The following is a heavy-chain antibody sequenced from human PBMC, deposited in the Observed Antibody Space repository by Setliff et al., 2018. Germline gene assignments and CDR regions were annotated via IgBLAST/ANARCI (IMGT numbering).Heavy chain of an antibody. J-gene: IGHJ4*02. CDR2: IRDKGNSYAT. D-gene: IGHD6-13*01. Sequence: GGSLRLSCAASGFSFSGSAIHWVRQASGKGLEWVGRIRDKGNSYATAYAASVKGRFTISRGDSKNTLYLQMNSLKTEDTAVYYCTTAPLAAASTCWGQGTLVTVSS. V-gene: IGHV3-73*01. CDR3: TTAPLAAASTC. CDR1: GFSFSGSA.